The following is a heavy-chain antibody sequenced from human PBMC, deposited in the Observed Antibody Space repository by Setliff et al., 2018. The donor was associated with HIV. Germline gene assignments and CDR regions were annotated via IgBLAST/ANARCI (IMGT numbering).Heavy chain of an antibody. CDR3: ARVPLSSPSRPGGYFDY. V-gene: IGHV4-31*03. CDR2: IYYSGSA. CDR1: GGSISSGAYY. Sequence: SETLSLTCTVSGGSISSGAYYWSWIRQHPGKGLEWIGYIYYSGSAYYNPSLKSRVTISVDTSKNQFSLKLNSVTAADTAVYYCARVPLSSPSRPGGYFDYWGQGTLVTVSS. D-gene: IGHD3-16*01. J-gene: IGHJ4*02.